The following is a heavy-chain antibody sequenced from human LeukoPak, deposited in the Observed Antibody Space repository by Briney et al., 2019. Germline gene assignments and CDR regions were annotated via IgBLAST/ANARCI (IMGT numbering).Heavy chain of an antibody. CDR3: ARGYGSYYAFDY. CDR2: ISGSGGST. D-gene: IGHD1-26*01. J-gene: IGHJ4*02. Sequence: GGSLRLSCVASGFTFRSYAMSWVRQAPGKGLEWVSAISGSGGSTYYADSVKGRFTISRDNAKNSLYLQMNSLRAEDTAVYYCARGYGSYYAFDYWGQGTLVTVSS. CDR1: GFTFRSYA. V-gene: IGHV3-23*01.